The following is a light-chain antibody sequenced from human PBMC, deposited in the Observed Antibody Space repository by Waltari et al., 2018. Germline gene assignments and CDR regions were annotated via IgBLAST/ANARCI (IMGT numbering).Light chain of an antibody. CDR2: WAS. CDR3: QQCYTFPYT. Sequence: DIVLTQSPXPLAVSLGERATINCKXSQSVLSSSNNKNYLGWYQQRPGQPPKLLITWASTRESGVPDRFSGSXSGTXFTLTISSLQXEDXXVYXXQQCYTFPYTXGQGTKLXIK. CDR1: QSVLSSSNNKNY. J-gene: IGKJ2*01. V-gene: IGKV4-1*01.